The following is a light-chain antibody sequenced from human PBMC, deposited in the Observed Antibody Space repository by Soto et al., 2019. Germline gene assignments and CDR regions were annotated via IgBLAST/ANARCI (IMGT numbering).Light chain of an antibody. V-gene: IGKV3-15*01. CDR3: QQYNNWPC. J-gene: IGKJ4*01. CDR2: GAS. Sequence: EIVMTQSPATLSVSPGERDTLSCRASQSVSSNLAWYQQKPGQAPRLLIYGASTRATGIPARFSGSGSGTEFTLTISSLQSEDFAVYYCQQYNNWPCFGGGTQVDIK. CDR1: QSVSSN.